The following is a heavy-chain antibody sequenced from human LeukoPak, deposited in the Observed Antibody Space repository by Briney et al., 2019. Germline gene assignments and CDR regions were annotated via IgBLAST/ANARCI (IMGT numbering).Heavy chain of an antibody. CDR2: ISGSGGST. CDR1: GFTFSSYA. Sequence: GGSLRLSCAASGFTFSSYAMSWVRQAPGKGLEWVSAISGSGGSTYYADSVKGRFTISRDNSKNTLYLQMNSLRAEVTAVYYCAKDTRQQLVQDYFDYWGQGTLVTVSS. CDR3: AKDTRQQLVQDYFDY. V-gene: IGHV3-23*01. D-gene: IGHD6-13*01. J-gene: IGHJ4*02.